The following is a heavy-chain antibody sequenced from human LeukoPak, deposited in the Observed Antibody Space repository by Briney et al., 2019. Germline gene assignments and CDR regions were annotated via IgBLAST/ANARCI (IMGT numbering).Heavy chain of an antibody. D-gene: IGHD4-17*01. J-gene: IGHJ6*02. CDR3: ARERGDRRYYYYGMDV. CDR2: IYYSGST. Sequence: PSETLSLTCTVSGGSISSGGYYWSWIRQHPGKGLEWIGYIYYSGSTYYNPSLKSRVTISVDTSKSQFSLKLSSVTTADTAVYYCARERGDRRYYYYGMDVWGQGTMVTVSS. CDR1: GGSISSGGYY. V-gene: IGHV4-31*03.